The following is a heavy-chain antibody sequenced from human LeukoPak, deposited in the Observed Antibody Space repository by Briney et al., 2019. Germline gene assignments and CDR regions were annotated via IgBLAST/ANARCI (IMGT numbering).Heavy chain of an antibody. D-gene: IGHD2-8*01. J-gene: IGHJ6*03. CDR1: GFTFSSYW. Sequence: GGSLRLSCAASGFTFSSYWMSWVRQAPGKGLEWVANIKQDGSEKYYVDSVKGRFTISRDNAKNSLYLQMNSLRAEDTAVYYCARSLIKHYYYMDVWGKGTTVTVSS. V-gene: IGHV3-7*01. CDR2: IKQDGSEK. CDR3: ARSLIKHYYYMDV.